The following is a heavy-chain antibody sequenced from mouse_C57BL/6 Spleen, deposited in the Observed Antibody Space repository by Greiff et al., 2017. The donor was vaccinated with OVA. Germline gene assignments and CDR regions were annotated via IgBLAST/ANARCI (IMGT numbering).Heavy chain of an antibody. CDR1: GYTFTSYW. V-gene: IGHV1-64*01. Sequence: QVQLQQPGAELVKPGASVKLSCKASGYTFTSYWMHWVKQRPGQGLEWIGMIHPNSGSTNYNEKFKSKATLTVDKSSSTAYMQLSSLTSEDSAVYYCARIYYDYDGAWCAYWGQGTLVTVSA. CDR2: IHPNSGST. D-gene: IGHD2-4*01. J-gene: IGHJ3*01. CDR3: ARIYYDYDGAWCAY.